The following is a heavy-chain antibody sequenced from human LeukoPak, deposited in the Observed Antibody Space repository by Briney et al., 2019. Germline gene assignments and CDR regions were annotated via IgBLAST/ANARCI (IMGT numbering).Heavy chain of an antibody. J-gene: IGHJ1*01. CDR3: VKDGGPGYCSSTSCSEYFQH. CDR2: ISGSGADT. D-gene: IGHD2-2*01. V-gene: IGHV3-23*01. CDR1: GFTFSSYG. Sequence: PGGSLRLSCAASGFTFSSYGMSWVRQAPGKGLEWVSAISGSGADTYYADSVKGRFTISRDNSKNTLFLQMTSLRAEDTAVYYCVKDGGPGYCSSTSCSEYFQHWGQGTLVTVSS.